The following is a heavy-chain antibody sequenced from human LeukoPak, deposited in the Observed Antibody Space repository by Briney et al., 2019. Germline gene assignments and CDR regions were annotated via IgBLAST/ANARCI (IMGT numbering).Heavy chain of an antibody. D-gene: IGHD3-16*01. J-gene: IGHJ5*02. CDR3: ARNRFYLSGAYWIDA. CDR2: ISDSGIT. Sequence: SETLSLTCTVSGGSINNSYWSWIRHPPGKELEWIGYISDSGITNYNPSLKSRVTFSIYTSKDQFFLNLSSVTAADTALSFCARNRFYLSGAYWIDAWGRGTLVTVPS. CDR1: GGSINNSY. V-gene: IGHV4-59*01.